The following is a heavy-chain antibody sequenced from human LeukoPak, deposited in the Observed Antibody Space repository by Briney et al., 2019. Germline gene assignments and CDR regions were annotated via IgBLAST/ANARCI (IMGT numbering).Heavy chain of an antibody. J-gene: IGHJ4*02. D-gene: IGHD4-23*01. CDR2: IIPIFGIA. CDR3: AGWEGGNFGYYFDY. V-gene: IGHV1-69*04. Sequence: SVKVSCKASGGTFSSYAISWVRQAPGQGLEWMGRIIPIFGIANYAQKFQGRVTITADKSTSTAYMELSSLRSEDTAVYYCAGWEGGNFGYYFDYWGQGTLVTVSS. CDR1: GGTFSSYA.